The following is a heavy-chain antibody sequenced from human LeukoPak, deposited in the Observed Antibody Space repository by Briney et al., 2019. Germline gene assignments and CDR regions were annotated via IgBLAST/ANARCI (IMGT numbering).Heavy chain of an antibody. Sequence: GGSLRLSCAASGFTFSNYAMTWVRQAPGKGLEWVSTLSGSGGSTYFGDPVKGRFTISRDNSKNRLYLKMNSLRAEDTGVYYCAKEATVTPGNVNWFDTWGQGTLVTVSS. V-gene: IGHV3-23*01. CDR1: GFTFSNYA. J-gene: IGHJ5*02. D-gene: IGHD4-17*01. CDR3: AKEATVTPGNVNWFDT. CDR2: LSGSGGST.